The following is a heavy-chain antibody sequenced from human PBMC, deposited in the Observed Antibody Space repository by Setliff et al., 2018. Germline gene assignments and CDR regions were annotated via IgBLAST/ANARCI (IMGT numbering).Heavy chain of an antibody. CDR2: IYIGGRA. J-gene: IGHJ6*03. CDR3: AREPWPDPPGYYYMDV. D-gene: IGHD5-12*01. CDR1: GGSISSYY. V-gene: IGHV4-4*07. Sequence: SETLSLPCTVSGGSISSYYWSWIRQPAGKGLEWIEHIYIGGRANYNPSLKSRVTMSIDTSKNHFSLKLNSVTAADMAVYYCAREPWPDPPGYYYMDVWAKGTTVTVSS.